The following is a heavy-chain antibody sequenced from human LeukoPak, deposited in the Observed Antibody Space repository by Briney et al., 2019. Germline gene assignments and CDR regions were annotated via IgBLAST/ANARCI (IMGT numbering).Heavy chain of an antibody. CDR2: IYYSGST. CDR1: GGSISSYY. J-gene: IGHJ4*02. Sequence: PSETLSLTCTVSGGSISSYYWSWIRQPPGKGLEWIGYIYYSGSTNYNPSLKSRVTISVDTSKNQFSLKLSSVTATDTAVYYCARVDGYNEPYWGQGTLVTVSS. D-gene: IGHD5-24*01. CDR3: ARVDGYNEPY. V-gene: IGHV4-59*01.